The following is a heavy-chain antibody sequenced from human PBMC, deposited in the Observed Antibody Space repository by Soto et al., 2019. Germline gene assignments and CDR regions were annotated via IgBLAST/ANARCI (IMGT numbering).Heavy chain of an antibody. Sequence: PSEPLTLTCTGSGDTIISSKYYWVWIRQPQGQGLEWIGSIYYSGSTNYNPSLKSRVTISVDTSKNQFSLKLSSVTAADTAVYYCARDRYPGRGARSDIYHGVGVRGQWIRGTGSS. CDR1: GDTIISSKYY. CDR2: IYYSGST. V-gene: IGHV4-39*07. D-gene: IGHD2-8*01. CDR3: ARDRYPGRGARSDIYHGVGV. J-gene: IGHJ6*02.